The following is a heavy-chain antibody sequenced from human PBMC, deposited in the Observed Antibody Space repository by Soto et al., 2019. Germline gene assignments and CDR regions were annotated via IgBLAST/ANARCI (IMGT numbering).Heavy chain of an antibody. Sequence: ASVKVSCKASGGTFSSYAISWVRQAPGQGLEWMGGIIPIFGTANYAQKFQGRVTITADESTSTAYMELSSLRSEDTAVYYCAREGHPGGYSGSLDYYMDVWGKGTTVTVAS. J-gene: IGHJ6*03. CDR2: IIPIFGTA. CDR1: GGTFSSYA. D-gene: IGHD1-26*01. V-gene: IGHV1-69*13. CDR3: AREGHPGGYSGSLDYYMDV.